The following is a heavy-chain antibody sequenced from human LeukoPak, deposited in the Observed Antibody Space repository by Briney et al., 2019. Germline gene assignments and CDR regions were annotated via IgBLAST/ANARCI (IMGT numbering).Heavy chain of an antibody. CDR1: GGSISSYY. CDR2: IYYSEST. V-gene: IGHV4-59*08. J-gene: IGHJ5*02. D-gene: IGHD3-10*01. Sequence: SETLSLTCTVSGGSISSYYWSWIRQPPGKGLEWIGYIYYSESTNYNPSLKSRVTISVDTSKNQFSLKLSSVTAADTAVYYCARTGGLLWFGELGEEVFWFDPWGQGTLVTVSS. CDR3: ARTGGLLWFGELGEEVFWFDP.